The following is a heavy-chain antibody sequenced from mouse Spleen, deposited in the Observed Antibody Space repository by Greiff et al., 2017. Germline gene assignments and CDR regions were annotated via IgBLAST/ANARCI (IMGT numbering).Heavy chain of an antibody. CDR2: IYPGDGDT. CDR1: GYAFSSSW. CDR3: ARVHYGKGFAY. Sequence: VQLVESGPELVKPGASVKISCKASGYAFSSSWMNWVKQRPGKGLEWIGRIYPGDGDTNYNGKFKGKATLTADKSSSTAYMQLSSLTSEDSAVYFCARVHYGKGFAYWGQGTLVTVSA. J-gene: IGHJ3*01. V-gene: IGHV1-82*01. D-gene: IGHD2-1*01.